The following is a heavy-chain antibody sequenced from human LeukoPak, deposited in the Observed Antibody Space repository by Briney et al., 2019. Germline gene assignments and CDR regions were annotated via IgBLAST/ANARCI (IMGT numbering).Heavy chain of an antibody. CDR2: IWYDGSNK. Sequence: GGSLRLSCAASGFTFSSCGMHWVRQAPGKGLEWVAVIWYDGSNKYYADSVKGRFTISRDNSKNTLYLQMNSLRAEDTAVYYCARDPAYCGGDCYPTGYFDYWGQGTLVTVSS. V-gene: IGHV3-33*01. D-gene: IGHD2-21*02. CDR3: ARDPAYCGGDCYPTGYFDY. CDR1: GFTFSSCG. J-gene: IGHJ4*02.